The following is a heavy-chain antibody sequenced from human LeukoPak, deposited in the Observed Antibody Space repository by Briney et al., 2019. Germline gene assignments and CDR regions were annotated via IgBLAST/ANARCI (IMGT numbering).Heavy chain of an antibody. CDR1: GFTFSSYG. D-gene: IGHD3-10*01. Sequence: PGGSLRLSCAASGFTFSSYGMHWVRQAPGKGLEWVAFIRYDGSNKYYADSVKGRFTISRDNSKNTLYLQMNSLRAEDTAVYYCARDWKIYDSESSLDYWGQGTLVTVSS. CDR3: ARDWKIYDSESSLDY. CDR2: IRYDGSNK. V-gene: IGHV3-30*02. J-gene: IGHJ4*02.